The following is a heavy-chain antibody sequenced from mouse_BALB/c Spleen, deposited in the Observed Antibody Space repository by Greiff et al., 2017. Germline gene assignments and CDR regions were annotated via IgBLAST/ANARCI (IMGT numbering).Heavy chain of an antibody. D-gene: IGHD2-4*01. J-gene: IGHJ4*01. V-gene: IGHV14-4*02. CDR1: GFNIKDYY. CDR3: NEGVSTMITLDY. CDR2: IDPENGDT. Sequence: EVQLQQSGAELVRPGASVKLSCTASGFNIKDYYMHWVKQRPEQGLEWIGWIDPENGDTEYAPKFQGKATMTADTSSNTAYLQLSSLTSEDTAVYYCNEGVSTMITLDYWGQGTSVTVSS.